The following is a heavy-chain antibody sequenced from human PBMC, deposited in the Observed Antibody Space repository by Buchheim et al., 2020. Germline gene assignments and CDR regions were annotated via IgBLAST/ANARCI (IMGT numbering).Heavy chain of an antibody. V-gene: IGHV4-31*03. Sequence: QVQLQESGPGLVKPSQTLSLTCTVSGGSISSGGYYWSWIRQHPGKGLEWIGYIYYSGSTYYNPYLKSRGNISVDTSKNQFSLKLSSVTAADTAVYYCARDRPRDYSLNYYGMDVWGQGTT. CDR1: GGSISSGGYY. CDR2: IYYSGST. D-gene: IGHD4-11*01. CDR3: ARDRPRDYSLNYYGMDV. J-gene: IGHJ6*02.